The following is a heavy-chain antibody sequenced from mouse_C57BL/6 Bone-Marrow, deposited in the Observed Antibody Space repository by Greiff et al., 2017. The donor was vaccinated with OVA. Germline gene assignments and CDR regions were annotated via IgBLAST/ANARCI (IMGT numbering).Heavy chain of an antibody. CDR1: GYAFSSSW. V-gene: IGHV1-82*01. Sequence: QVQLKESGPELVKPGASVKISCKASGYAFSSSWMNWVKQRPGKGLECIGRIYPGDGDTNYNGKFKGKATLTADKSSSTAYMQLSSLTSEDSAVYFCVYYYGSSYWGQGTTLTVSS. J-gene: IGHJ2*01. CDR2: IYPGDGDT. D-gene: IGHD1-1*01. CDR3: VYYYGSSY.